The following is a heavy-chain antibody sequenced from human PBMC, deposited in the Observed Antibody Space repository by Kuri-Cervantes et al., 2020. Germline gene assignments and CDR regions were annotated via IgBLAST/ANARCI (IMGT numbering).Heavy chain of an antibody. D-gene: IGHD1-26*01. J-gene: IGHJ3*02. CDR3: AREGATNAFDI. CDR2: ISSSGSTI. V-gene: IGHV3-11*01. CDR1: GFTFSDYY. Sequence: GESLKISCAASGFTFSDYYMSWIRQAPGKGLEWVSYISSSGSTIYYADSVKGRFTISRDNAKNSLYLQMNSLRAEDTAVYYCAREGATNAFDIWGQGTMVTVSS.